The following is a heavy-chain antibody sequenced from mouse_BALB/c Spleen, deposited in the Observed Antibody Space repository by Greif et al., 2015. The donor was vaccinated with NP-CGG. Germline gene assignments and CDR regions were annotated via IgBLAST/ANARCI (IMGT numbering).Heavy chain of an antibody. V-gene: IGHV1-7*01. CDR3: ARRGGNYAMDY. J-gene: IGHJ4*01. Sequence: VQLQQSGAELAKPGASVKMSCKASGYTFTSYWMHWVKQRPGQGLEWIGYINPSTGYTEYNQKFKDKATLTADKSSSTAYMQLSSLTSEDSAVYYCARRGGNYAMDYWGQGTSVTVSS. CDR2: INPSTGYT. CDR1: GYTFTSYW.